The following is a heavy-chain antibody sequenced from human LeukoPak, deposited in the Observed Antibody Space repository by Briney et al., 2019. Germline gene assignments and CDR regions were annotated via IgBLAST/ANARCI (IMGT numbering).Heavy chain of an antibody. D-gene: IGHD3-3*01. Sequence: SETLSLTCTVSADSMSSDYWSWLRQPPGKGLEWIGYVHYNGNTNYNPSLMSRLTFSLDTSKNQVSLKLRSVTAADTAVYYCARGHGSRFLEWSKNWFDPWGQGILVTVSS. CDR3: ARGHGSRFLEWSKNWFDP. V-gene: IGHV4-59*01. CDR2: VHYNGNT. J-gene: IGHJ5*02. CDR1: ADSMSSDY.